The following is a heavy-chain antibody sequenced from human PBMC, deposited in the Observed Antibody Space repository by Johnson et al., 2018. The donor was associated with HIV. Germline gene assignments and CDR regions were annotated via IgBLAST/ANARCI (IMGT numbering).Heavy chain of an antibody. CDR1: GFTFSRYG. D-gene: IGHD3-22*01. CDR3: AKRLGYDSRGDQFDI. V-gene: IGHV3-NL1*01. J-gene: IGHJ3*02. CDR2: VNGGGGST. Sequence: QMLLVESGGGVVQPGRSLRLSCAASGFTFSRYGMHWVRQAPGKGLEWVSTVNGGGGSTDYADSVKGRFTVSRDNSNNMLYLQMSSLRAADTALYYCAKRLGYDSRGDQFDIWGQGTMVTVSS.